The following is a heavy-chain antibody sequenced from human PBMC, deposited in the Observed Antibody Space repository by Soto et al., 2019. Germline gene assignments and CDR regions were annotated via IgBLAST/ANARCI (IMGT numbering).Heavy chain of an antibody. J-gene: IGHJ6*02. CDR2: IDWDDDK. CDR3: ARTRAHYYYYGMDV. V-gene: IGHV2-70*11. Sequence: ASGPTLVNPTQTLTLTCTFSGFSLSTSGMCVSWIRQPPGKALEWLARIDWDDDKYYSTSLKTRLTISKDTSKNQVVLTMTNMDPVDTATYYCARTRAHYYYYGMDVWGQGTTVTVSS. CDR1: GFSLSTSGMC.